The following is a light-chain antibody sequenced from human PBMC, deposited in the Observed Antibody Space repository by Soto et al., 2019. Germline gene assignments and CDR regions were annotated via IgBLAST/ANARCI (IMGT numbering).Light chain of an antibody. J-gene: IGKJ2*01. CDR3: LHYNLWPYT. CDR2: GPS. CDR1: LSVSHN. V-gene: IGKV3-15*01. Sequence: EEVATLSSRASLSVSHNLAWYKQKPGQASRLLIYGPSTRATGVPARFSGSGSGTDFSLTICSLQSEEFAVYYCLHYNLWPYTFGRGTKVDIK.